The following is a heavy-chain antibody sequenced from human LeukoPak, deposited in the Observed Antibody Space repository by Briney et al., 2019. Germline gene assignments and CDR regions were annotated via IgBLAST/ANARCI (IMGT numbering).Heavy chain of an antibody. J-gene: IGHJ4*02. CDR2: IYPGDSDT. Sequence: GESLKISCKGSGYSFTSYWIGWVRQVPGKGLEWMGIIYPGDSDTRYSPSFQGQVTISADKSISTAYLQWSSLKASDTAMYYCARWAGDSSGYYYVAALDWGQGTLVTVSS. CDR1: GYSFTSYW. CDR3: ARWAGDSSGYYYVAALD. D-gene: IGHD3-22*01. V-gene: IGHV5-51*01.